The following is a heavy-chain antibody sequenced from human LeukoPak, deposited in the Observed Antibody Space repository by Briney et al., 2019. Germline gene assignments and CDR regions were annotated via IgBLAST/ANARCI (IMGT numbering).Heavy chain of an antibody. D-gene: IGHD3-9*01. Sequence: GASVKVSCKASGGTFSSYAISWVRQAPGQGLEWMGRIIPILGIANYAQKFQGRVTITADKSTSTAYMELSSLRSEDTAVYYCARSRTKYELRYFDWLLSYIDYWGQGTLVTVSS. J-gene: IGHJ4*02. CDR1: GGTFSSYA. V-gene: IGHV1-69*04. CDR3: ARSRTKYELRYFDWLLSYIDY. CDR2: IIPILGIA.